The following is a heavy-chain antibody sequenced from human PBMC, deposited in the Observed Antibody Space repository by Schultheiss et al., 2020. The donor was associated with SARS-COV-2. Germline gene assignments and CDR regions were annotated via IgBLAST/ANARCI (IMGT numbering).Heavy chain of an antibody. V-gene: IGHV3-7*03. Sequence: GGSLRLSCAASGFTFSSYSMNWVRQAPGKGLEWVANIKQDGSEKYYVDSVKGRFTISRDNAKNSLYLQMNSLRAEDTAVYYCARGLSIQLWLDPAPNYWGQGTLVTVSS. CDR1: GFTFSSYS. J-gene: IGHJ4*02. D-gene: IGHD5-18*01. CDR3: ARGLSIQLWLDPAPNY. CDR2: IKQDGSEK.